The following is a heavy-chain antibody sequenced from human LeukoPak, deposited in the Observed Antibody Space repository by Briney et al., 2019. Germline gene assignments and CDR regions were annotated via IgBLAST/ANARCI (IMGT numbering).Heavy chain of an antibody. CDR3: ARGQKAGIAAAGTGY. CDR1: GYTFTSYG. J-gene: IGHJ4*02. Sequence: ASVKVSCKTYGYTFTSYGISWVRQAPGQGLEWMGWISAYNGNTNYAQKLQGRVTMTTDTSTSTAYMELRSLRSDVTAVYYCARGQKAGIAAAGTGYWGQGTLVTVSS. CDR2: ISAYNGNT. V-gene: IGHV1-18*01. D-gene: IGHD6-13*01.